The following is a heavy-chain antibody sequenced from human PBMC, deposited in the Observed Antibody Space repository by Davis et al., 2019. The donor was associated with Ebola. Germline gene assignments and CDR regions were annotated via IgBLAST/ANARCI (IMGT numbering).Heavy chain of an antibody. D-gene: IGHD6-13*01. V-gene: IGHV5-51*01. CDR3: ARRTEGYSSLFDY. CDR1: GYIFTTYW. Sequence: GESLKISCKGSGYIFTTYWIGWVRQMPGKGLEWMGIIYPGDSDTRYSPSLQGQVTISADKSITPAYLQWSSLKASDTAMYYCARRTEGYSSLFDYWGQGTLVTVSS. CDR2: IYPGDSDT. J-gene: IGHJ4*02.